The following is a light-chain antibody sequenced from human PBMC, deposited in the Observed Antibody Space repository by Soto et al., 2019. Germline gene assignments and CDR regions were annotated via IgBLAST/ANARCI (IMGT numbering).Light chain of an antibody. CDR2: DAS. V-gene: IGKV3-11*01. CDR1: QSVGSY. CDR3: QQYDSSPRT. J-gene: IGKJ1*01. Sequence: IEMTQSPATLSLSPGEKATLSCRASQSVGSYLAWYQQKPGQAPRLLIFDASHRASGIPPRFSGSGSGTDFTLTINRLEPEDFAVYYCQQYDSSPRTFGQGTKV.